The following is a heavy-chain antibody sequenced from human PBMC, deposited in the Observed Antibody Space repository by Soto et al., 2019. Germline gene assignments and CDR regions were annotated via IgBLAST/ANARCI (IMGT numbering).Heavy chain of an antibody. J-gene: IGHJ2*01. D-gene: IGHD6-13*01. V-gene: IGHV4-59*01. Sequence: SETLSLTCTVSGGSIISYYWSWILQPPGKGLEWIGYIYYSGSTNYNPSLKSRVTISVDTSKNQFSLKLSSVTAADTAVYYCSAGSSWYYWYFDLWGRGTXVT. CDR3: SAGSSWYYWYFDL. CDR2: IYYSGST. CDR1: GGSIISYY.